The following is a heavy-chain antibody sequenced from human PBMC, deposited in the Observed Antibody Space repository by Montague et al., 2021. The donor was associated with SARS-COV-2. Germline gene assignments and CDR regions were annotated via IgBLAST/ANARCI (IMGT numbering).Heavy chain of an antibody. Sequence: SLRLSCAASGFTVSSNYMSWVRQAPGKGLEWVSDINSGGSTYYDASAMGSFTTSRDNAKNTVYLQMNSLRAEDTAVYYCARDTPKQLNYYYGMDVWGQGTTVTVSS. J-gene: IGHJ6*02. CDR3: ARDTPKQLNYYYGMDV. D-gene: IGHD6-13*01. CDR1: GFTVSSNY. V-gene: IGHV3-66*01. CDR2: INSGGST.